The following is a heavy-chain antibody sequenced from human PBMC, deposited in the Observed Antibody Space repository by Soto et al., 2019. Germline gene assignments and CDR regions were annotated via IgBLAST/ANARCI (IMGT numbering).Heavy chain of an antibody. CDR3: AQDRPVAEERGGAFGI. CDR1: GFTFSSYG. Sequence: QVQLVESGGGVVQPGRSLRLSCAASGFTFSSYGMHWVRQAPGKGLEWVAVISYDGSNKYYADSVKGRFTISRDNSKNTLYQQMHSLRAEDTAVYYCAQDRPVAEERGGAFGIWGQGTMVSASS. V-gene: IGHV3-30*18. D-gene: IGHD1-1*01. CDR2: ISYDGSNK. J-gene: IGHJ3*02.